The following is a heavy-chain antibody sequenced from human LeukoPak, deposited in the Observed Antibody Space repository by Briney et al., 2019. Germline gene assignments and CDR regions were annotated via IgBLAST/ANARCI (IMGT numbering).Heavy chain of an antibody. CDR1: GFTLSRYA. J-gene: IGHJ4*02. V-gene: IGHV3-23*01. Sequence: PGGSLRLSCAASGFTLSRYAMSWVGQGPGKWLEWVSAISVSGNTYHADSVKGRFTISRDSSKNTLYLQMNSLRAGDAAVYYCAKAPVTTCSGAYCYPFDYWSQGTLVTVSS. CDR2: ISVSGNT. CDR3: AKAPVTTCSGAYCYPFDY. D-gene: IGHD2-15*01.